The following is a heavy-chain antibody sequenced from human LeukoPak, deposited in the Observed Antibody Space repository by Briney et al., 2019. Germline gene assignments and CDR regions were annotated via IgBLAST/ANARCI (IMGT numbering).Heavy chain of an antibody. CDR2: IRSKANSYAT. CDR1: GFTFSGSA. V-gene: IGHV3-73*01. D-gene: IGHD3-10*01. Sequence: PGGSLKLSCAASGFTFSGSAMHWVRQASGKGLEWVGRIRSKANSYATAYAASVKGGFTISRDDSKNTAYLQMNSLKTEDTAVYYCTRFGEVRGVIKGPGYYYYGMDVWGQGTTVTVSS. J-gene: IGHJ6*02. CDR3: TRFGEVRGVIKGPGYYYYGMDV.